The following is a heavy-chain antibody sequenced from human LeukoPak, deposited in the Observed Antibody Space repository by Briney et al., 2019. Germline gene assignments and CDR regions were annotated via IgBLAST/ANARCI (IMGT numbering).Heavy chain of an antibody. Sequence: GGSLRLSCVASGFTFSTYSMNWVRQAPGKGLEWVSYIDGSSSTIYYADSVKGRFTISRDNAKNSLYLQMDSLRAEDTAVYYCATPFDYCGQGSLVTVSS. CDR1: GFTFSTYS. J-gene: IGHJ4*02. CDR2: IDGSSSTI. CDR3: ATPFDY. V-gene: IGHV3-48*01.